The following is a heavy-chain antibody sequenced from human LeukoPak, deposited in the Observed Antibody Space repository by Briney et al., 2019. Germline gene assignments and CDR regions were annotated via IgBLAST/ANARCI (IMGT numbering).Heavy chain of an antibody. Sequence: SETLSLTCIVSNAAISNYYWTWIRQPPGKGLEWLGEINHSGSTNYNPSLKSRVTISVDTSKNQFSLKLSSVTAADTAVYYCARGIGDIVVVPAAIEFDYWGQGTLVTVSS. CDR3: ARGIGDIVVVPAAIEFDY. V-gene: IGHV4-34*01. CDR2: INHSGST. J-gene: IGHJ4*02. CDR1: NAAISNYY. D-gene: IGHD2-2*01.